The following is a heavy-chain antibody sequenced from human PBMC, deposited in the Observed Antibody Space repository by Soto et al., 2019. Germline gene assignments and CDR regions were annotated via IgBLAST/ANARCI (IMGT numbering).Heavy chain of an antibody. CDR3: ARLSPHDSSGYYATYFDY. J-gene: IGHJ4*02. V-gene: IGHV1-18*01. Sequence: ASVKVSCKASGYTFTSYGISWVRQAPGQGLERMGWISAYNGNTNYAQKLQGRVTMTTDTSTSTAYMELRSLRSDDTAVYYCARLSPHDSSGYYATYFDYWGQGTLVTVSS. CDR2: ISAYNGNT. D-gene: IGHD3-22*01. CDR1: GYTFTSYG.